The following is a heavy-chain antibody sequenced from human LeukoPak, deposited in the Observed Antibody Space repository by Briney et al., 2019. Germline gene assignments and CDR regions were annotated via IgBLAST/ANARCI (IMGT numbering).Heavy chain of an antibody. D-gene: IGHD2-2*01. CDR3: ARSLYCSSTSCFGERLVYGMDV. J-gene: IGHJ6*04. Sequence: GGSLRLSCAASGFTFSSYAMHWVRQAPGKGLEWVAVISYDGSNKYYADSVKGRFTISRDNSKNTLYLQMNSLRAEDTAVYYCARSLYCSSTSCFGERLVYGMDVWGKGTTVIVTS. CDR1: GFTFSSYA. CDR2: ISYDGSNK. V-gene: IGHV3-30*04.